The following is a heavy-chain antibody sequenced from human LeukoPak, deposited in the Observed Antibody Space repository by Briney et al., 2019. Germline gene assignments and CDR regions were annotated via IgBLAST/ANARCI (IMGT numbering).Heavy chain of an antibody. Sequence: SETLSLTCTVSGGSISSGSYYWSWIRQPAGKGLEWIGRIYTSGSTNYNPSLKSRVTISVDTSKNQFSLKLSSVTAADMAVYYCAGSGGRDWYFDLWGRSTLVTVSS. J-gene: IGHJ2*01. CDR1: GGSISSGSYY. CDR2: IYTSGST. CDR3: AGSGGRDWYFDL. D-gene: IGHD6-25*01. V-gene: IGHV4-61*02.